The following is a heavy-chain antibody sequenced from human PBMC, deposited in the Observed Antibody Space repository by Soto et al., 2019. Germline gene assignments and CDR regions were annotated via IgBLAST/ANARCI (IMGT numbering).Heavy chain of an antibody. D-gene: IGHD4-17*01. CDR3: ARADYGDDDY. CDR2: IHAYNGDT. J-gene: IGHJ4*02. Sequence: QVQLVQSGAEVKKPGASVKVSCKASGYTFSSYRISWVRQAPGQGPEWMGWIHAYNGDTKYAQKFQDRLIMTTDTSTSTAYMELRSLTSADTAVYYWARADYGDDDYWGQGTLVTVSS. V-gene: IGHV1-18*01. CDR1: GYTFSSYR.